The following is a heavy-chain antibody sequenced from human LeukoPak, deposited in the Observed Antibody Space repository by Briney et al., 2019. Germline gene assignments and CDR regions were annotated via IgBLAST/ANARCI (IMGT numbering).Heavy chain of an antibody. Sequence: GGSLRLSCAASGFTFSSYVMSWVRQAPGKGLEWVSAISGSGGSTYYADSVKGRFTISRDNSKNTLYLQMNSLRAEDTAVYYCAKGGYGFLDAFDIWGQGTMVTVSS. CDR2: ISGSGGST. V-gene: IGHV3-23*01. CDR3: AKGGYGFLDAFDI. D-gene: IGHD2/OR15-2a*01. J-gene: IGHJ3*02. CDR1: GFTFSSYV.